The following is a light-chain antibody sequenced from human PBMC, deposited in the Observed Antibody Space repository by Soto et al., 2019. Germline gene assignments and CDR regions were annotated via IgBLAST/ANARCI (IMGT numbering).Light chain of an antibody. CDR3: QSYDSSLSGSV. J-gene: IGLJ2*01. Sequence: QAVVTQPPSVSGAPGPRVTISCTGSSSNIGAGYDVHWYQQLPGTAPKLLIYGNINRPSGVPDRFSGSKSGTSTSLAITGLQAEDEADDYCQSYDSSLSGSVFGGGTKLTVL. V-gene: IGLV1-40*01. CDR1: SSNIGAGYD. CDR2: GNI.